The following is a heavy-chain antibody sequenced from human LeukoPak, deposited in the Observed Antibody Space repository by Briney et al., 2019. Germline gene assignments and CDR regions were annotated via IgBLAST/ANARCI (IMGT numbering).Heavy chain of an antibody. V-gene: IGHV3-23*01. Sequence: GGSLRLSCAASGFSFNTYAMSWVRQAPGKGLEWVSAISNTGGSTYYADSVKGRFTISRDKSKNTLSLQMNSLRAEDSALYYCARGGRGSAAVVAPRSFDIWGQGTMVTVSS. CDR2: ISNTGGST. CDR1: GFSFNTYA. CDR3: ARGGRGSAAVVAPRSFDI. D-gene: IGHD3-22*01. J-gene: IGHJ3*02.